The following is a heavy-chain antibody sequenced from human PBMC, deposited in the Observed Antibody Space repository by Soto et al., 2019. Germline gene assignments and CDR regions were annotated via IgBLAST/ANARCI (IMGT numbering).Heavy chain of an antibody. CDR3: ARDLMATVTTAAYYYYYMDV. V-gene: IGHV3-11*01. CDR1: GFTFSDYY. J-gene: IGHJ6*03. CDR2: ISSSGSTI. D-gene: IGHD4-17*01. Sequence: QVQLVESGGGLVKPGGSLRLSCAASGFTFSDYYMSWIRQAPGKGLEWVSYISSSGSTIYYADSVKGRFTISRDNAKNSLYLQMNSLRAEDTAVYYCARDLMATVTTAAYYYYYMDVLGKGTTVTVSS.